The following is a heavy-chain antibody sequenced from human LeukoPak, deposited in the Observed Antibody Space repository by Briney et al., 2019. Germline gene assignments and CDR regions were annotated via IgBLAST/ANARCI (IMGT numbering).Heavy chain of an antibody. V-gene: IGHV3-11*01. CDR3: ARMVVPHRFDY. CDR1: GFTFSDYY. Sequence: PGGSLRPSCAASGFTFSDYYMSWIRQAPGKGLEWLSYITGSGRTIYYADSVKGRFTISRDNAKNSLYLQMNSLRAEDTAVYYCARMVVPHRFDYWGQGNLVTVSS. D-gene: IGHD2-2*01. J-gene: IGHJ4*02. CDR2: ITGSGRTI.